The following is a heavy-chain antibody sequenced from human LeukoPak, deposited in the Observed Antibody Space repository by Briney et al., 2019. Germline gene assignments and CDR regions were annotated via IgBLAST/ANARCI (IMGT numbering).Heavy chain of an antibody. V-gene: IGHV4-34*01. CDR1: GGSLSGYY. CDR2: INHSGST. CDR3: ARVNSSWPRRGWFDP. D-gene: IGHD6-13*01. J-gene: IGHJ5*02. Sequence: SETLSLTCAVYGGSLSGYYWSWIRQPPGKGLEWNGEINHSGSTNYNPSLKSRVTISVDTSKNQFSLKLSSATAADTAVYYWARVNSSWPRRGWFDPWGQGTLITVSS.